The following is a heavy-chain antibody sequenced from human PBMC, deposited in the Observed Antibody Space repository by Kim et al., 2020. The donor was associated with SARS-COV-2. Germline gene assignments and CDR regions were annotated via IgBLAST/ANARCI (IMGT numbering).Heavy chain of an antibody. CDR3: ARVIRDGDYYFDY. V-gene: IGHV4-4*07. D-gene: IGHD4-17*01. J-gene: IGHJ4*02. Sequence: YHPSLQSRVTMSVATSRNQFSLKLSSVAAADTAVYYCARVIRDGDYYFDYWGQGTLVTVSS.